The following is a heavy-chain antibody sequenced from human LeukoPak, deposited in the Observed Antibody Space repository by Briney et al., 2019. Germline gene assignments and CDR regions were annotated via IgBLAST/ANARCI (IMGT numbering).Heavy chain of an antibody. D-gene: IGHD2-2*01. CDR1: GYTFTSYY. Sequence: ASVKVSCKASGYTFTSYYMHWVRQAPGQGLEWMGWINPNSGGTNYAQKFQGRVTMTRDTSISTAYMELSRLRSDDTAVYYCARSGGYCSSTSCYAFGIWGQGTMVTVSS. CDR2: INPNSGGT. J-gene: IGHJ3*02. CDR3: ARSGGYCSSTSCYAFGI. V-gene: IGHV1-2*02.